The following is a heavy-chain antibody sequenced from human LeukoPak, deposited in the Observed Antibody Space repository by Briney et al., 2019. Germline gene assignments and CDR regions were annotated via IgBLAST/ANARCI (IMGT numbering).Heavy chain of an antibody. D-gene: IGHD6-13*01. J-gene: IGHJ4*02. V-gene: IGHV4-34*01. CDR3: ARIAIAAAGLDSQEFDY. CDR2: INHSGST. CDR1: GGSFSGYY. Sequence: SETLSLTCAVYGGSFSGYYWSWIRQPPGKGLEWIGEINHSGSTNYNPSLKSRVTISVDTSKNQFSLRLSSVTAADTAVYYCARIAIAAAGLDSQEFDYWGQGTLVTVSS.